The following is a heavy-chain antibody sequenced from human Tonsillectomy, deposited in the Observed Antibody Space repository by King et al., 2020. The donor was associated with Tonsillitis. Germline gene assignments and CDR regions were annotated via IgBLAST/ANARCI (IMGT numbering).Heavy chain of an antibody. CDR3: AIMAAPTQYFDS. J-gene: IGHJ4*02. Sequence: VQLVESGGGLVQPGGSLRLSCAASGFTVSSNYMSWVRQAPGKGLEWVSVIYSGGSTYYADSVKGRFTISRDNSKNTLYLQMNSLRAEDTAVYYCAIMAAPTQYFDSGGQGTLATVSS. CDR2: IYSGGST. D-gene: IGHD3-10*01. V-gene: IGHV3-66*01. CDR1: GFTVSSNY.